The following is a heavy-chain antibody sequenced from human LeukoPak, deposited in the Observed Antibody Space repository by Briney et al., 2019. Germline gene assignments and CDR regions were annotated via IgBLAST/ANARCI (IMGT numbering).Heavy chain of an antibody. D-gene: IGHD3-3*02. Sequence: PGGCLRLSCAASGFTFSTYALNWVSQAPGKGLGWVSAISDSGGAIFYADSVKGRFTMSRDNSKNSLFLQMNSLRVEDTAVYYCARIGSAAFTDYWGQGALVTVSS. J-gene: IGHJ4*02. CDR1: GFTFSTYA. V-gene: IGHV3-23*01. CDR2: ISDSGGAI. CDR3: ARIGSAAFTDY.